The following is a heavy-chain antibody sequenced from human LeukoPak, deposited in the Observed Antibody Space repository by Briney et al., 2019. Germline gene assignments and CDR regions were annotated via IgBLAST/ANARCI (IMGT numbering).Heavy chain of an antibody. J-gene: IGHJ4*02. CDR3: ARSSITIFGVVIPLDY. CDR2: ISSSSSYI. CDR1: GFTFSSYS. D-gene: IGHD3-3*01. V-gene: IGHV3-21*01. Sequence: GGALRLSCAASGFTFSSYSMNWVRQAPGKGLDWVSSISSSSSYIYYADSVKGRFTISRDNAKNSLYLQMNSLRVEDTAVYYCARSSITIFGVVIPLDYWGQGTLVTVSS.